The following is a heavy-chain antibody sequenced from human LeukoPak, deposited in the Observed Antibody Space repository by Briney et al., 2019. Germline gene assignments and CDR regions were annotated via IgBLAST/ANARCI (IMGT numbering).Heavy chain of an antibody. V-gene: IGHV4-34*01. CDR2: INHSGST. D-gene: IGHD1-26*01. CDR1: GGSFSGYY. Sequence: SETLSLTCAVYGGSFSGYYWSWIRQPPGKGLEWIGEINHSGSTNYNPSLKSRVTISVDTSKNQFSLKLSSVTAADTAVYYCALVGSGNPSRWSQGTLVTVSS. CDR3: ALVGSGNPSR. J-gene: IGHJ4*02.